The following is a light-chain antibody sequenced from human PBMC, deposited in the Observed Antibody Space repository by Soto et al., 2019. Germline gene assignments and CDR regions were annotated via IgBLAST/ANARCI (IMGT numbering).Light chain of an antibody. Sequence: DVLMTQSPASLAVSLGERATINCKSSQSLLSSSTNKNYLGWFQQKSGQPPKMIIYWASTRESGATDRFSGSGSGTDFTLTISRLQAEYVVVYYCQQYYGDAITFGHGTRLEIK. CDR1: QSLLSSSTNKNY. V-gene: IGKV4-1*01. CDR2: WAS. J-gene: IGKJ5*01. CDR3: QQYYGDAIT.